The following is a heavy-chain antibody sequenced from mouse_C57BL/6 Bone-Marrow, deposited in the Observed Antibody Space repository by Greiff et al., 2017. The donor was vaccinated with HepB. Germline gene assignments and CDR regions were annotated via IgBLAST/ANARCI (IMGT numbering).Heavy chain of an antibody. D-gene: IGHD1-1*01. CDR2: IYPRSGNT. CDR1: GYTFTSYG. CDR3: ARSLYYYGSSSWDFDY. J-gene: IGHJ2*01. Sequence: QVQLKESGAELARPGASVKLSCKASGYTFTSYGISWVKQRTGQGLEWIGEIYPRSGNTYYNEKFKGKATLTADKSSSTAYMELRSLTSEDSAVYFCARSLYYYGSSSWDFDYWGQGTTLTVSS. V-gene: IGHV1-81*01.